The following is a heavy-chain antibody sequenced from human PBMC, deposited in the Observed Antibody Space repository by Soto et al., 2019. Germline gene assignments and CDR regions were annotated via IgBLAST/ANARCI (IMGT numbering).Heavy chain of an antibody. V-gene: IGHV3-30-3*01. CDR1: GFTFSSYA. D-gene: IGHD3-9*01. CDR3: AKDHGGVRYFDWLLSPYYFDY. J-gene: IGHJ4*02. Sequence: GGSLRLSCAASGFTFSSYAMHWVRQAPGKGLEWVAVISYDGSNKYYADSVKGRFTIPRDNSKNTLYLQMNSLRAEDTAVYYCAKDHGGVRYFDWLLSPYYFDYWGQGTLVTVSS. CDR2: ISYDGSNK.